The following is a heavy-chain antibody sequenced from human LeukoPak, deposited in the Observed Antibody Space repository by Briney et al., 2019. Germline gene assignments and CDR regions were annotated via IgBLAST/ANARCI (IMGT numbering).Heavy chain of an antibody. CDR3: ARDRDWFGELSAERAVDY. CDR1: GYTFTGYY. Sequence: ASVKVSCKTSGYTFTGYYMHWVRQAPGQGLEWMGWINPNSGGTNYAQKFQGRVTMTRDTSISTAYMELSRLRSDDTAVYYCARDRDWFGELSAERAVDYWGQGTLVTVSS. CDR2: INPNSGGT. J-gene: IGHJ4*02. D-gene: IGHD3-10*01. V-gene: IGHV1-2*02.